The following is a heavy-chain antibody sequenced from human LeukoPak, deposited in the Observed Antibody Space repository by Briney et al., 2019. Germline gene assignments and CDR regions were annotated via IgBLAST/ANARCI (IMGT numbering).Heavy chain of an antibody. D-gene: IGHD5-24*01. CDR1: GGSISSGGYS. CDR3: AIYVEMATITSDY. Sequence: SQTLSLTCAVSGGSISSGGYSWSWIRQPPGKGLEWIGYIYYSGSTYYNPSLKSRVTISVDTSKNQFSLKLSSVTAADTAVYYCAIYVEMATITSDYWGQGTLVTVSS. V-gene: IGHV4-30-2*03. J-gene: IGHJ4*02. CDR2: IYYSGST.